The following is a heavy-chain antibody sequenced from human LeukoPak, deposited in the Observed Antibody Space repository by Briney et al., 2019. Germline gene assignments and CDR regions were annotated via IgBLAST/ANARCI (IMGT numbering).Heavy chain of an antibody. CDR3: ARASSSWSTAFDY. V-gene: IGHV1-69*13. Sequence: SVKVSXKASGGTFSSYAISWVRQAPGQGLEWMGGIIPIFGTANYAQKFQGRVTITADESTSTAYMELSSLRSEDTAVYYCARASSSWSTAFDYWGQGTLVTVSS. J-gene: IGHJ4*02. CDR1: GGTFSSYA. CDR2: IIPIFGTA. D-gene: IGHD6-13*01.